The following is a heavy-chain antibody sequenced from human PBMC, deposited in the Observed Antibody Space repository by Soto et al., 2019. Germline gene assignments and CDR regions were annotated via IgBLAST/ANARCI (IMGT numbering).Heavy chain of an antibody. CDR1: GFTFSSYS. J-gene: IGHJ3*02. V-gene: IGHV3-21*01. CDR2: ISSSSSYI. CDR3: ARDPTYYYDSSGYYRDAFDI. D-gene: IGHD3-22*01. Sequence: GGSLRLSCAASGFTFSSYSMNWVRQAPGKGLEWVSSISSSSSYIYYADSVKGRFTISRDNAKNSLYLQMNSLRAEDTAVYYCARDPTYYYDSSGYYRDAFDIWGQGTTVTVS.